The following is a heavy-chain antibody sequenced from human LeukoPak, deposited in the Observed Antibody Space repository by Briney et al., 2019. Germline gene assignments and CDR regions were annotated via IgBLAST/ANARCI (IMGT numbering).Heavy chain of an antibody. V-gene: IGHV3-43*02. Sequence: GGSLILSCAASGFTFDDYAMHWVRQAPGKGLEWVSLIRGDGGTTYYADSVKGRFTISRDNSKNSLYLQMNSLRTEDTALYYCAKDTYESSGYYRWYFDLWGRGTLVTVSS. CDR2: IRGDGGTT. J-gene: IGHJ2*01. D-gene: IGHD3-22*01. CDR1: GFTFDDYA. CDR3: AKDTYESSGYYRWYFDL.